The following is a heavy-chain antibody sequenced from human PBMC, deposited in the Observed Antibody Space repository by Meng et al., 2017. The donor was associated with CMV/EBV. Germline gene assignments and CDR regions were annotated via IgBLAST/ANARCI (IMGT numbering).Heavy chain of an antibody. Sequence: ASVKVSCKASGYTFTGYYMHWVRQAPGQGLEWMGWMNPNSGNTGYAQKFQGRVTITRNTSISTAYMELSSLRSEDTAVYYCARRGYSSRNWFDPWGQGTLVTVSS. CDR1: GYTFTGYY. CDR2: MNPNSGNT. J-gene: IGHJ5*02. V-gene: IGHV1-8*03. D-gene: IGHD6-19*01. CDR3: ARRGYSSRNWFDP.